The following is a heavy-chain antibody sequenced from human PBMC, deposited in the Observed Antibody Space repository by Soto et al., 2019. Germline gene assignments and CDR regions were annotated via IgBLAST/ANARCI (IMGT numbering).Heavy chain of an antibody. D-gene: IGHD3-10*01. Sequence: PGGSLRLSCAASGFTFISYAMSWVRQAPGKGLEWVSAISGSGGSTYYADSVKGRFTISRDNSKNTLYLQMNSLRAEDTAVYYCARWFGELLSANWFDPWGQGTLVTVSS. CDR2: ISGSGGST. V-gene: IGHV3-23*01. CDR3: ARWFGELLSANWFDP. J-gene: IGHJ5*02. CDR1: GFTFISYA.